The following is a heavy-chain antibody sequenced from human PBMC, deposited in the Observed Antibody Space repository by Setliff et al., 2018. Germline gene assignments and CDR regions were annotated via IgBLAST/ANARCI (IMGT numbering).Heavy chain of an antibody. V-gene: IGHV4-4*02. CDR1: GGSISSSNW. Sequence: TSETLSLTCAVSGGSISSSNWWSWVRQPPGKGLEWIGEIYHTGSTNYNPSLKSRVNISVDTSKNQFSLKLSSVTAADTAVYYCARRTEYYNIWSGYYDYWGQGTLVTVSS. CDR3: ARRTEYYNIWSGYYDY. J-gene: IGHJ4*02. CDR2: IYHTGST. D-gene: IGHD3-3*01.